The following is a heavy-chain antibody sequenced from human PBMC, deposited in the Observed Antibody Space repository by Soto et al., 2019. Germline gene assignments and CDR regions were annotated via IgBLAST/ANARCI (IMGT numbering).Heavy chain of an antibody. V-gene: IGHV3-23*01. CDR1: GFTFSSYA. D-gene: IGHD6-13*01. CDR2: ISGSGGST. J-gene: IGHJ4*02. CDR3: AKVEAAAGSKY. Sequence: EVQLLESGGGLVQPGGSLRLSCAASGFTFSSYAMSWVRQAPGKGLEWVSGISGSGGSTYYADSVKGRFTISRDNSKNTLYMQMNSLRAEDTAVYYGAKVEAAAGSKYWGQGTLVTVSS.